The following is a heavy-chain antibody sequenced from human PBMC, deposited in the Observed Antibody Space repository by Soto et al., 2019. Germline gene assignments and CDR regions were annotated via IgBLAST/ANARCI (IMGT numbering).Heavy chain of an antibody. J-gene: IGHJ5*02. CDR2: IYPGDSDT. CDR3: ARHLGYCSSTSCQGHWFYP. Sequence: GASMKISCQRARYTFTNYWIGWGGLMPWKGLEWTGIIYPGDSDTRHSPSFQGQVTISADKSIGTAYLQWSSRRYSDTAMYYCARHLGYCSSTSCQGHWFYPWGKGTLVTVSS. D-gene: IGHD2-2*01. V-gene: IGHV5-51*01. CDR1: RYTFTNYW.